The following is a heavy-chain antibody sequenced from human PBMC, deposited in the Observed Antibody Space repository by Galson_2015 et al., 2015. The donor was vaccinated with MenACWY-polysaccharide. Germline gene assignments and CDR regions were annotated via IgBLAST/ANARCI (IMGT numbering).Heavy chain of an antibody. Sequence: SLRLSCAASGFTFSSYAMSWVRQAPGKRLEWVSGVSASGGSTVYTDSAKGRFTMSRDNSKRSLYLQMNSLRAEDTAVYYCAKDTGPGEYAYSWGTFDIWGRGTMVTVSS. J-gene: IGHJ3*02. V-gene: IGHV3-23*01. CDR2: VSASGGST. CDR1: GFTFSSYA. CDR3: AKDTGPGEYAYSWGTFDI. D-gene: IGHD3-10*01.